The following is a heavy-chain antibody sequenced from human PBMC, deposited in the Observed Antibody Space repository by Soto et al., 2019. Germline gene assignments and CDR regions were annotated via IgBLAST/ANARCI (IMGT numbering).Heavy chain of an antibody. V-gene: IGHV1-46*01. CDR1: GYTFTSYY. J-gene: IGHJ4*02. CDR2: INPDGGST. Sequence: QVQLVQSGAEVKKPGASVMLSCKASGYTFTSYYMHWVRQAPGQGLEWMGIINPDGGSTRYAQKFQGRVTRTRDTSTSTFYMELSSLRSEDTAVYYCAKAPRGGVIITTYSAHIDYWGQGTLVTVSS. D-gene: IGHD3-3*01. CDR3: AKAPRGGVIITTYSAHIDY.